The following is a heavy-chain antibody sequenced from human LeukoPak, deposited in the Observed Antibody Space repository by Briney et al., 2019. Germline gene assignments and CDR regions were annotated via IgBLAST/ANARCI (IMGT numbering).Heavy chain of an antibody. CDR2: ISGDGGST. J-gene: IGHJ4*02. Sequence: GGSLRLSCAASGFTFDDYAMHWVRQAPGKGLEWVSFISGDGGSTYYADSVKGRFTISRDNSKNSLYLQMNSLRTEDTALYYCAKVCSGSGCLDYWGQGTLVTVSS. D-gene: IGHD2-15*01. V-gene: IGHV3-43*02. CDR3: AKVCSGSGCLDY. CDR1: GFTFDDYA.